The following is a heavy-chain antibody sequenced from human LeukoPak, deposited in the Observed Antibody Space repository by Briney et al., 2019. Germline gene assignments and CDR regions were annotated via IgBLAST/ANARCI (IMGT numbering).Heavy chain of an antibody. CDR2: ICGSGGDK. D-gene: IGHD6-13*01. J-gene: IGHJ4*02. V-gene: IGHV3-23*01. CDR1: GFTFRSHA. Sequence: PGGSLRLSCAASGFTFRSHAMSWVRQAPGKGLEWVSVICGSGGDKYYADSVKGRFTISRDNAKNTLFMQMNSLRGEGTALYYGAKQYCSTWRFFDYWGQGTRVTLSS. CDR3: AKQYCSTWRFFDY.